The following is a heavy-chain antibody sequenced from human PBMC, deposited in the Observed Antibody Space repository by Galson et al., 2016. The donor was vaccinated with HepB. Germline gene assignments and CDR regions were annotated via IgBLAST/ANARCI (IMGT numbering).Heavy chain of an antibody. CDR1: GFTFSSYG. J-gene: IGHJ4*02. CDR2: IWYDGSNK. V-gene: IGHV3-33*01. D-gene: IGHD2-15*01. Sequence: SLRLSCAASGFTFSSYGMHWVRQAPGKGLEWVAVIWYDGSNKYYADSVKGRFTISRDNSKNTLYLQMNSLRAEDTAVYYCAREASPGGSSDSDYWGQGTLVTVSS. CDR3: AREASPGGSSDSDY.